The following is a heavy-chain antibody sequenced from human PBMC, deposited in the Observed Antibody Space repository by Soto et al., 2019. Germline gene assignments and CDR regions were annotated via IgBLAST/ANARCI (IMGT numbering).Heavy chain of an antibody. J-gene: IGHJ5*02. V-gene: IGHV3-23*01. CDR3: AKDQGSGYDYPTLP. CDR1: GFTFSSYA. Sequence: GGSLRLSCAASGFTFSSYAMSWVRQAPGKGLEWVSAISGSGGSTYYADSVKGRFTISRDNSKNTLYLQMNSLRAEDTAVYYCAKDQGSGYDYPTLPWGQGTLVTVSS. D-gene: IGHD5-12*01. CDR2: ISGSGGST.